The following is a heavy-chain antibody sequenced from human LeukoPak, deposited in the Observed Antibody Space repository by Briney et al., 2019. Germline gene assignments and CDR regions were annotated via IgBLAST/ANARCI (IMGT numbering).Heavy chain of an antibody. Sequence: SETLSLTCTVSGGSISSSGYYWGWIRQPPGKGLEWIGSIYYSGSTYYNPSLKSRVTISVDTSKNQFSLKLSSVTAADTAVYYCARQRTTGTTPFDYWGQGTLVTVSS. D-gene: IGHD1-1*01. CDR1: GGSISSSGYY. CDR2: IYYSGST. V-gene: IGHV4-39*01. J-gene: IGHJ4*02. CDR3: ARQRTTGTTPFDY.